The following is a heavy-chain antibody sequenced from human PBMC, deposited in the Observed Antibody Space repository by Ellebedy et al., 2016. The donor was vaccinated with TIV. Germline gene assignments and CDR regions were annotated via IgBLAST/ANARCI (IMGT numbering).Heavy chain of an antibody. CDR3: VKYMVGTSWLAMDV. J-gene: IGHJ6*02. CDR2: ISGDGGST. Sequence: GESLKISCAASGLTFEDYAIHWVRQAPQKGLEWVSLISGDGGSTYYADSVKGRFTVSRDNSRNSLYLQMNSLGTEDTALYYCVKYMVGTSWLAMDVWGQGTTVTVSS. D-gene: IGHD6-13*01. V-gene: IGHV3-43*02. CDR1: GLTFEDYA.